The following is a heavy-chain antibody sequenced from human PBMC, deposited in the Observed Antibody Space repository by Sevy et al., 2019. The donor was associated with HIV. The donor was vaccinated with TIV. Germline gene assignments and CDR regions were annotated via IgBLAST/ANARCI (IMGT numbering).Heavy chain of an antibody. D-gene: IGHD5-12*01. CDR3: ARGIVTTSNWFYP. J-gene: IGHJ5*02. V-gene: IGHV4-30-4*01. CDR2: IYYSGST. Sequence: SETLSLTCTVSGGSISSGDYYWSWIRQPPGKGLEWIGYIYYSGSTYYNPSLKSRVTISVDTSKNQFSLKLSSVTAADTAVYYCARGIVTTSNWFYPWGQGTLVTVSS. CDR1: GGSISSGDYY.